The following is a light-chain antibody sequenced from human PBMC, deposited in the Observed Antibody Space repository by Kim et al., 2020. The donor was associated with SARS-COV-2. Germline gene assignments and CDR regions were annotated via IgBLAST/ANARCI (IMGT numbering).Light chain of an antibody. CDR2: GNS. Sequence: QGVPIPSTGGGPTTGQGNVFHWYQHLPGPAPKLLIYGNSNRPSGVPDRFSGSKSGTSASLAITGLQAEDEADYYCQSYDSSLSGSVFGGGNQLTVL. J-gene: IGLJ3*02. V-gene: IGLV1-40*01. CDR3: QSYDSSLSGSV. CDR1: GPTTGQGNV.